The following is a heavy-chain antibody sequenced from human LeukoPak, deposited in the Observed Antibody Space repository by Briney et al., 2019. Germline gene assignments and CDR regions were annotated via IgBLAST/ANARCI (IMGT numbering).Heavy chain of an antibody. J-gene: IGHJ6*03. D-gene: IGHD2-2*01. Sequence: GASVKVSCKASGYSFPSYGITWVRQAPGQGLEWMGRISVYNGRTTYAQNFQGRVTMTTETSTSTAYLEVRSLRSDDTARYYCARIAVVVPTGIVGSYFNYMDVWGEGTTVTVSS. CDR3: ARIAVVVPTGIVGSYFNYMDV. CDR1: GYSFPSYG. CDR2: ISVYNGRT. V-gene: IGHV1-18*01.